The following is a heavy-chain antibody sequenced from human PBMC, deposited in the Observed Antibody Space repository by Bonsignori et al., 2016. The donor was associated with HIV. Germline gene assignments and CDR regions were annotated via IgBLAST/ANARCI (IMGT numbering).Heavy chain of an antibody. V-gene: IGHV3-7*03. CDR2: IRKDGSET. CDR3: ARGRHFAGSDFDF. D-gene: IGHD1-26*01. Sequence: WIRQPPGKGLEWVAHIRKDGSETNYVASVRGRFFISRDNAKNSVYLEVDSARVEDTAIYYCARGRHFAGSDFDFWGRGTQVTVSS. J-gene: IGHJ4*02.